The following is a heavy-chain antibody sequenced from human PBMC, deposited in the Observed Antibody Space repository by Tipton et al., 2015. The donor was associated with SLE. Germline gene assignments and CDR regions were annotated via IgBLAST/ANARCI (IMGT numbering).Heavy chain of an antibody. J-gene: IGHJ3*02. V-gene: IGHV4-31*03. CDR3: AREVNVVSDSDAFDI. Sequence: TLSLTCTVSGGSITSSNYFWSWVRQLPGKGLEWIGFISPRGNPYYNPSRDSRVTISIDTSKNQFSLRLRSVTAADTAVYYCAREVNVVSDSDAFDIWGQGTVVTVS. D-gene: IGHD2-21*01. CDR2: ISPRGNP. CDR1: GGSITSSNYF.